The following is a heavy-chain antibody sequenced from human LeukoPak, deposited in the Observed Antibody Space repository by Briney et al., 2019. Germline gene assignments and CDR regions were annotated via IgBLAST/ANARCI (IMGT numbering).Heavy chain of an antibody. CDR2: INPSGGST. D-gene: IGHD3-22*01. CDR1: GYIFTNYY. J-gene: IGHJ4*02. Sequence: ASVKVSCKASGYIFTNYYMHWVRQAPGQGLEWMGMINPSGGSTTSAQKFQGRVTMTRDTSTSTVYMELRSLRSEDTAVYYCARGPGPADDGGGYCFDYWGQGTLVTVSS. V-gene: IGHV1-46*01. CDR3: ARGPGPADDGGGYCFDY.